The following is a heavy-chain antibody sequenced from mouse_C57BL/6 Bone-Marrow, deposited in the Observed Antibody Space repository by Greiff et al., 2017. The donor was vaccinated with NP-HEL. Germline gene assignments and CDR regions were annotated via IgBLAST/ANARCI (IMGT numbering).Heavy chain of an antibody. CDR2: IWWVDAK. CDR1: GFQLSTFGMG. J-gene: IGHJ1*03. D-gene: IGHD1-1*01. V-gene: IGHV8-8*01. Sequence: QVTLKVSGPGILQPSQPLSLTCSFSGFQLSTFGMGVGWIRQPSGKGLEWLAHIWWVDAKYYNPALKSRLSLSQDTSKNQVVRKIANVDTADTATYYCVFGGGSSFNWYFDVGGTVTTVSVSS. CDR3: VFGGGSSFNWYFDV.